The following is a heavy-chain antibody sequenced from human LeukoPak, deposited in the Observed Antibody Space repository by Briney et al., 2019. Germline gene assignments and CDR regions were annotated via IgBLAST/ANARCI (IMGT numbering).Heavy chain of an antibody. V-gene: IGHV1-18*04. CDR3: ARDREMATIRSPSDAFDI. D-gene: IGHD5-24*01. CDR1: GYTFTGYY. Sequence: ASVKVSCKASGYTFTGYYMHWVRQAPGQGLEWMGWISAYNGNTNYAQKLQGRVTMTTDTSTSTAYMELRSLRSDDTAVYYCARDREMATIRSPSDAFDIWGQGTMVTVSS. J-gene: IGHJ3*02. CDR2: ISAYNGNT.